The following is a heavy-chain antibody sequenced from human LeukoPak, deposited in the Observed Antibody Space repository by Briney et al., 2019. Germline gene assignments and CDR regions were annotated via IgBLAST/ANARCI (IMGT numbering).Heavy chain of an antibody. Sequence: PSETLSLTCAVYGGSFSGYYWSWIRQPPGKGLEWIGEINHSGSTNYNPSLKSRVTISVDTSKNQFSLKLSSVTAADTAVYYCARPSYGNDAFDIWGQGTMVTVSS. CDR1: GGSFSGYY. CDR2: INHSGST. CDR3: ARPSYGNDAFDI. V-gene: IGHV4-34*01. J-gene: IGHJ3*02. D-gene: IGHD5-18*01.